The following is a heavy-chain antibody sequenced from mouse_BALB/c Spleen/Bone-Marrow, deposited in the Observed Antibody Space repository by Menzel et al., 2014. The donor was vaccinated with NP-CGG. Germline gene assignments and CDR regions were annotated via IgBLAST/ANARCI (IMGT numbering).Heavy chain of an antibody. Sequence: EVQLQQSGTVLARPGASVKMSCKASGYSFTSYWIHWVKQRPGQGLEWIGAIYPGDSDTSFNQKFKAKAKLTAVTSASTAYMELSSLTNEDSAVYYCTRRTATLDYWGQGTTLTVSS. CDR3: TRRTATLDY. CDR2: IYPGDSDT. CDR1: GYSFTSYW. D-gene: IGHD1-2*01. J-gene: IGHJ2*01. V-gene: IGHV1-5*01.